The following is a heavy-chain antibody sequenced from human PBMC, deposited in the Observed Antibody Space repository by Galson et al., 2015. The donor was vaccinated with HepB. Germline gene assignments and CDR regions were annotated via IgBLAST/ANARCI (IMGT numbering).Heavy chain of an antibody. Sequence: CAISGDSVSSNSAAWNRIRQSPSRGLEWLGRTYYRSEWYYDYAVSVRSRITINPDISRNQFSLQLYSVTPEDTAVYYCARNVYYDTSGYYYKPGWVDPWGQGTLVTVSS. J-gene: IGHJ5*02. V-gene: IGHV6-1*01. CDR1: GDSVSSNSAA. CDR3: ARNVYYDTSGYYYKPGWVDP. D-gene: IGHD3-22*01. CDR2: TYYRSEWYY.